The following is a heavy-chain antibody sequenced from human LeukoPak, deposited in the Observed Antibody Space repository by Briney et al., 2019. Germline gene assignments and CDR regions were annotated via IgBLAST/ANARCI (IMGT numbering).Heavy chain of an antibody. CDR2: INHSGST. J-gene: IGHJ6*03. D-gene: IGHD1-7*01. CDR3: ARGTGTTGHYYYYYMDV. CDR1: GGSFSGYY. Sequence: PSETLSLTCAVYGGSFSGYYWSWIRQPPGKGLEWIGEINHSGSTNYNPSLKSRVTISVDTSKNQFSLKLSSVTAADTAVYYCARGTGTTGHYYYYYMDVWGKGTTVTVSS. V-gene: IGHV4-34*01.